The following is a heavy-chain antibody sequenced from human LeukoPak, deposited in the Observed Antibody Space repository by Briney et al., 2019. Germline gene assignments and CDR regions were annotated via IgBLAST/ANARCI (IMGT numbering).Heavy chain of an antibody. CDR1: GFTVSSNY. V-gene: IGHV3-11*04. CDR3: ANLTTKVEMATID. J-gene: IGHJ4*02. CDR2: ISSSGSTI. Sequence: PGGSLRLSCAASGFTVSSNYMSWVRQAPGKGLEWVPYISSSGSTIYYADSVKGRFTISRDNAKNSLYLQMNSLRAEDTAVYYCANLTTKVEMATIDWGQGTLVTVSS. D-gene: IGHD5-24*01.